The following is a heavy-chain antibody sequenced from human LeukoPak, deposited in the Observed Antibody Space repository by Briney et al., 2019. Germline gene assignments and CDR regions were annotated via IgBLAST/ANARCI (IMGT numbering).Heavy chain of an antibody. CDR2: ISSSGSTI. Sequence: QPGGSLRLSCAASGFIFSSYEMNWVRQAPGKGLEWVSYISSSGSTIYYADSVKGRFTISRDNAKNSLYLQMNSLRAEDTAVYYCARALSSSWYVNFDYWGQGTLVTVSS. J-gene: IGHJ4*02. V-gene: IGHV3-48*03. D-gene: IGHD6-13*01. CDR3: ARALSSSWYVNFDY. CDR1: GFIFSSYE.